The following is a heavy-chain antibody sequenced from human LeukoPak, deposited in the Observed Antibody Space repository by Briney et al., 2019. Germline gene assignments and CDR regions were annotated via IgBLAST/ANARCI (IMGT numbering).Heavy chain of an antibody. J-gene: IGHJ4*02. CDR1: GFTFSSYA. Sequence: PGGSLRLSCAASGFTFSSYAMSWVRQAPGKGLEWVSAISGSGGSTYYADSVKGRFTISRDNSKNTLYLQMNSLGAEDTAVYYCAKNPAYTVVGVNFDYWAREPWSPSPQ. CDR2: ISGSGGST. D-gene: IGHD2-21*01. V-gene: IGHV3-23*01. CDR3: AKNPAYTVVGVNFDY.